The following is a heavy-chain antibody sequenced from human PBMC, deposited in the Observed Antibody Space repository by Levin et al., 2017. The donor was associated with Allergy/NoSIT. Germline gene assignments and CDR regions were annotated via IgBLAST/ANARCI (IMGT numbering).Heavy chain of an antibody. D-gene: IGHD4-17*01. V-gene: IGHV1-69*06. CDR3: ARDKRGYGDTNWYFDL. CDR1: GGTFSSYA. Sequence: VASVKVSCKASGGTFSSYAISWVRQAPGQGLEWMGGIIPIFGTANYAQKFQGRVTITADKSTSTAYMELSSLRSEDTAVYYWARDKRGYGDTNWYFDLWGRGTLVTVSS. CDR2: IIPIFGTA. J-gene: IGHJ2*01.